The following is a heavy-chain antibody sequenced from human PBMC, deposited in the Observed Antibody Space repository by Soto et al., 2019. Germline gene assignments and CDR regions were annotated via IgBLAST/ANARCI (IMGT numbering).Heavy chain of an antibody. CDR2: IYYSGST. J-gene: IGHJ4*02. CDR1: GGSISSYY. Sequence: QVQLQESGPGLVKPSETLSLTCTVSGGSISSYYWSWIRQPPGKGLEWIGYIYYSGSTNYNPSLKSRVTISVDTSKNQFSLKLSSMTAADTAVYYCARGAVAGYYFDYWGQGTLVTVSS. CDR3: ARGAVAGYYFDY. D-gene: IGHD6-19*01. V-gene: IGHV4-59*01.